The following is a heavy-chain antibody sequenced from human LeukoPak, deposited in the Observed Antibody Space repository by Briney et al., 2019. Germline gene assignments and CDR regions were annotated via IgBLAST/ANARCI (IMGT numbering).Heavy chain of an antibody. CDR3: ASAITMVRGVIRYFDY. CDR1: SGSISSGSCY. D-gene: IGHD3-10*01. J-gene: IGHJ4*02. V-gene: IGHV4-39*07. CDR2: ACYSGST. Sequence: SETLSLTCTVSSGSISSGSCYWAWIRQPPGKGLEWIGSACYSGSTYYNPSLKSRVTISVDTSKNQFSLKLSSVTAADTAVYYCASAITMVRGVIRYFDYWGQGTLVTVSS.